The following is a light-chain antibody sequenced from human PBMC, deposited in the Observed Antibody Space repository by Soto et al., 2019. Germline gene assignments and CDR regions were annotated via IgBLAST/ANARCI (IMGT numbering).Light chain of an antibody. Sequence: QSVLTQPASVSGSPGQSITISCTGTSSDVGSHNLVSWYQQHPGQAPKLMIYEVTKRPLGVSTRFSASKSGNTASLTISGLQAEDEADYYCCSYVGSRAVFGGSTQLTVL. J-gene: IGLJ7*01. CDR2: EVT. CDR3: CSYVGSRAV. V-gene: IGLV2-23*02. CDR1: SSDVGSHNL.